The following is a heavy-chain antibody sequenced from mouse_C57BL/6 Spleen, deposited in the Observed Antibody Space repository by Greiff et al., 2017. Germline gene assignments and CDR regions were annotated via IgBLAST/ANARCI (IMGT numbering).Heavy chain of an antibody. CDR3: ARAPSYAMDY. V-gene: IGHV1-82*01. J-gene: IGHJ4*01. Sequence: VQVVESGPELVTPGASVKISCKASGYAFSSSWMNWVKQRPGKGLEWIGRISPGDGDTNDNGKFKGKATLTADKSSSTAYMHLSSLTAEDSAVYVRARAPSYAMDYWGQGTSVTVSS. CDR2: ISPGDGDT. CDR1: GYAFSSSW.